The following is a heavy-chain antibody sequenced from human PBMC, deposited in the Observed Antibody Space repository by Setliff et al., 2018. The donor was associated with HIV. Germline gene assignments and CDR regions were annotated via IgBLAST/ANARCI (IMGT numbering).Heavy chain of an antibody. CDR1: GGTFSSYT. V-gene: IGHV1-69*02. J-gene: IGHJ5*02. D-gene: IGHD3-22*01. Sequence: SVKVSCKASGGTFSSYTNSWVRQAPGQGLEWMGRVIPILGIANNAQKFQGRVTMTADKSTSTAYMELSSLRSDDTAVYYCASTTYYYDSSGHPPGWFDPWGQGTLVTVSS. CDR3: ASTTYYYDSSGHPPGWFDP. CDR2: VIPILGIA.